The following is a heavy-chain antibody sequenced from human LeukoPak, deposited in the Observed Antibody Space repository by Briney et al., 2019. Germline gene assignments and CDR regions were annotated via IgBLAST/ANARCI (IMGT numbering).Heavy chain of an antibody. CDR3: AKSISSGSGAYYRGTFDY. Sequence: AGGTLRLSCAASGFTFTSYAISWVRQAPGKGLDWVSAISGSGGNAYYADSVKGRFTSSRDNSKNTLYLQMNSLRAEDTAVYYCAKSISSGSGAYYRGTFDYWGMGTLVTVSS. J-gene: IGHJ4*02. CDR2: ISGSGGNA. D-gene: IGHD3-22*01. V-gene: IGHV3-23*01. CDR1: GFTFTSYA.